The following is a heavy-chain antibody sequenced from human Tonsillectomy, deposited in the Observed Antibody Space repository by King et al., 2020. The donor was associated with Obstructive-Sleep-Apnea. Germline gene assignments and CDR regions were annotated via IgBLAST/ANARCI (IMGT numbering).Heavy chain of an antibody. D-gene: IGHD5-12*01. CDR2: MYYSGNT. CDR3: ARHRGVEDYGGYGDYFDY. Sequence: VQLQESGPGLVKPSETLSLTCTVSGGSISNYYWSLIRPPPGKGLEWVGYMYYSGNTNFNPSLKSRVTISADTSTIQFSLRLSSVTAADTAVYYCARHRGVEDYGGYGDYFDYWGQGTLVTVSS. J-gene: IGHJ4*02. CDR1: GGSISNYY. V-gene: IGHV4-59*08.